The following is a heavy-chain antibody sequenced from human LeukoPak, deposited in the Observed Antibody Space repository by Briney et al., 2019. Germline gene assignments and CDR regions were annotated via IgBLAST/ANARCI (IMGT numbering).Heavy chain of an antibody. CDR3: ARDLLNRYCSRTSCPGWFDP. V-gene: IGHV4-38-2*02. CDR2: IYHSVST. D-gene: IGHD2-2*01. CDR1: GYYLSSGYY. Sequence: SETLYLTWAVSGYYLSSGYYWGWMRQPPGKGLEWIGSIYHSVSTYYNPSLKSRVTISVDTPNNQFSLKLSSVTAADTAVYYCARDLLNRYCSRTSCPGWFDPWGQGTLVTVSS. J-gene: IGHJ5*02.